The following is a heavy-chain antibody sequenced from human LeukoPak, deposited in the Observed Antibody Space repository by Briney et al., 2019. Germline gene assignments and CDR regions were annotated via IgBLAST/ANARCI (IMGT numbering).Heavy chain of an antibody. D-gene: IGHD4-23*01. CDR2: LNPDGSAT. J-gene: IGHJ4*02. CDR3: ARDLRGNRYY. Sequence: GGSLRLSCAGSGFTFSTYWMHWVRQTPGKGLVWVSRLNPDGSATDYADSVKGRFTISRDNARNTLYLQMNSLTAEDTAVYYCARDLRGNRYYWGQGTLVTVSS. CDR1: GFTFSTYW. V-gene: IGHV3-74*01.